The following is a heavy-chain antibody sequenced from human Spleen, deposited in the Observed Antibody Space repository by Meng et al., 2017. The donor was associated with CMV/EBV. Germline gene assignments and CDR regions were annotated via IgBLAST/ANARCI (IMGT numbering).Heavy chain of an antibody. CDR1: GGTFDNYA. CDR3: ARAYCTNGVCFYYSYYGMDV. V-gene: IGHV1-69*05. D-gene: IGHD2-8*01. Sequence: SVKVSCKASGGTFDNYAFSWVRQAPGQGLEWLGGIIPVFGTVNYAQKFQGRVTVTTDDSTSTAYMELSSLRPEDTAVYYCARAYCTNGVCFYYSYYGMDVWGQGTTVTVSS. J-gene: IGHJ6*02. CDR2: IIPVFGTV.